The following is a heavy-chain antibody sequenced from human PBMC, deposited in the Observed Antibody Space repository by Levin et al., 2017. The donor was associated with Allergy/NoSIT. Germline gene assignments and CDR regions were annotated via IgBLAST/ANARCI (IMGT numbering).Heavy chain of an antibody. CDR2: IIPIFGTA. J-gene: IGHJ5*02. Sequence: SVKVSCKASGGTFSSYAISWVRQAPGQGLEWMGGIIPIFGTANYAQKFQGRVTITADESTSTAYMGLSSLRSEDTAVYYCARDGPYGDYGPSDPWGQGTLVTVSS. CDR3: ARDGPYGDYGPSDP. V-gene: IGHV1-69*13. CDR1: GGTFSSYA. D-gene: IGHD4-17*01.